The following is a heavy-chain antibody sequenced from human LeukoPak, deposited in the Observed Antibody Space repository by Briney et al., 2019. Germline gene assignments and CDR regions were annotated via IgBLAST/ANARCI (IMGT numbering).Heavy chain of an antibody. J-gene: IGHJ4*02. Sequence: GGSLRLSCAASGFTFSSYAMHWVRQAPGKGLEYVSAISSNGGSTYYANSVKGRFTISRDNSKNTLYLQMGSLRAEDMAVYYCARGPGIVGATDYWGQGTLVTVSS. CDR3: ARGPGIVGATDY. CDR1: GFTFSSYA. CDR2: ISSNGGST. V-gene: IGHV3-64*01. D-gene: IGHD1-26*01.